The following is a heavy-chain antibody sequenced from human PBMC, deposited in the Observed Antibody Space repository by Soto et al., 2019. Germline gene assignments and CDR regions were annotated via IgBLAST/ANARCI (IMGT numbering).Heavy chain of an antibody. CDR1: GYTFTSYY. Sequence: QVQLVQSGAEVKKPGASVKVSCKASGYTFTSYYMHWVRQAPGQGLEWMGIINPSGGSTSYAQKVQGRVTMTRDTSTSTVYMELSSLRSEDTAVYYCARDGGGLGYDSSGYYPTRPQLDYWGQGTLVTVSS. CDR3: ARDGGGLGYDSSGYYPTRPQLDY. V-gene: IGHV1-46*01. J-gene: IGHJ4*02. CDR2: INPSGGST. D-gene: IGHD3-22*01.